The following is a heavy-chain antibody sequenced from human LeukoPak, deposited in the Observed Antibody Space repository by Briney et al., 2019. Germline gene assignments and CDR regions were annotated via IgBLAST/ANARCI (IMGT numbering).Heavy chain of an antibody. D-gene: IGHD4-17*01. CDR2: IYPGESIYASENT. CDR1: GVSISAYY. CDR3: ARDPTTVTTIFDS. Sequence: SETLSLTCSVSGVSISAYYWSWIRQPAGKGLEWIGRIYPGESIYASENTNYNPTLKSRVSMSGDTSKNQVSLKLRSVTAADTAVYYCARDPTTVTTIFDSWGQGTLVTVSS. J-gene: IGHJ4*02. V-gene: IGHV4-4*07.